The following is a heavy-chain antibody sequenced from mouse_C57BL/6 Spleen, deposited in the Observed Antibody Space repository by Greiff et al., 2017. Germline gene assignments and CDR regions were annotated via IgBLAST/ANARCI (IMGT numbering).Heavy chain of an antibody. CDR3: ARTEALYAMDY. D-gene: IGHD3-2*02. J-gene: IGHJ4*01. Sequence: EVQLQQSGPELVKPGASVKISCKASGYSFTGYYMNWVKQSPEKSLEWIGEINPSTGGTTYNQKFKAKATLTVDKSSSTAYMQLKSLTSEDSAVYYCARTEALYAMDYWGQGTSFTVSS. V-gene: IGHV1-42*01. CDR2: INPSTGGT. CDR1: GYSFTGYY.